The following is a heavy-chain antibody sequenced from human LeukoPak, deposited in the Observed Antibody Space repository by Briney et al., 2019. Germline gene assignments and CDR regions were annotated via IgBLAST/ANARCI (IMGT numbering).Heavy chain of an antibody. V-gene: IGHV4-39*07. CDR2: IYYSGST. Sequence: SETLSLTCTVSSGSISSSSYYWGWIRQPPGKGLEWIGSIYYSGSTYYNPSLKSRVTISVDTSKNQFSLKLSSVTAADTAVYYCARGPKYFQHWGQGTLVTVSS. CDR3: ARGPKYFQH. J-gene: IGHJ1*01. CDR1: SGSISSSSYY.